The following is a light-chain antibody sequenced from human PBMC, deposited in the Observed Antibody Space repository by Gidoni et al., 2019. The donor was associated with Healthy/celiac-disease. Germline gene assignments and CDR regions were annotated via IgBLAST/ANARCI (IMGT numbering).Light chain of an antibody. J-gene: IGLJ2*01. V-gene: IGLV2-11*01. Sequence: QSALTQPRSVSGSPGQSVTISCTGTSGDFGDYNYVSWYQQPPVKAPKLMIYNVSKRPSGVPDRFSGSKSGNTASLTISGLQADDEADYYCCSYAGIYDVVFGGGTKVTVL. CDR3: CSYAGIYDVV. CDR2: NVS. CDR1: SGDFGDYNY.